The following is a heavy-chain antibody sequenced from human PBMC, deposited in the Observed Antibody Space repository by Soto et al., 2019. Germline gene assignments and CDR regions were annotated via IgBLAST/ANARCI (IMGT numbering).Heavy chain of an antibody. CDR1: GFTLSSYG. Sequence: QVQLVESGGGVVQPGRPLRLSCAASGFTLSSYGMHWVRQAPGKGLEWVAVISYDGSNKYYADSVKGRFTISRDNSKNTLYLQMNSLRAEDTAVYYCAKEPSSGWYWAINWFDPWGQGTLVTVSS. CDR2: ISYDGSNK. J-gene: IGHJ5*02. V-gene: IGHV3-30*18. D-gene: IGHD6-19*01. CDR3: AKEPSSGWYWAINWFDP.